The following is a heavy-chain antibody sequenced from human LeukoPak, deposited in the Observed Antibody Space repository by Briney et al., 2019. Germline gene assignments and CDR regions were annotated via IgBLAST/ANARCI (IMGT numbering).Heavy chain of an antibody. D-gene: IGHD3-10*01. CDR3: TTDPLLFRGVHSEI. CDR2: IKSKTDGGTT. V-gene: IGHV3-15*01. J-gene: IGHJ4*02. CDR1: GFTFSNAW. Sequence: GGSLRLSWAASGFTFSNAWMSWVRQAPGKGLEWVGRIKSKTDGGTTDYAAPVKGRFTIPRDDSKNTLYLQMNSLKTEDTAVYYCTTDPLLFRGVHSEIWGQGTLVTVSS.